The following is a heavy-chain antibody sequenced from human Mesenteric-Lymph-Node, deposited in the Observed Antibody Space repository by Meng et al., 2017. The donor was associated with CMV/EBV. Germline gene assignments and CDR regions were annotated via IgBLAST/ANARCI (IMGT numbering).Heavy chain of an antibody. Sequence: GGSLRLSCAASGFTFSSYWMSWVRQAPGKGLEWVANIKQDGSEKYYVDSVKGRFTISRDNAKNSLYLQMDSLRAEDSALYFCAKDEGFYGMDVWGQGTTVTVSS. J-gene: IGHJ6*02. CDR3: AKDEGFYGMDV. V-gene: IGHV3-7*03. CDR2: IKQDGSEK. CDR1: GFTFSSYW.